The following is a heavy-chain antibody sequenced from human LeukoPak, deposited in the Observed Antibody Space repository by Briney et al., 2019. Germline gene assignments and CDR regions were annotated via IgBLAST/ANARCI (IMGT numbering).Heavy chain of an antibody. D-gene: IGHD6-13*01. V-gene: IGHV4-34*01. Sequence: SETLSLTCAVFGGSFSGNYWNWIRQPPGKGLEWIGQINPSRNTNHNPSLKSRVTISVDTSKNQFSLKLSSVTAADTAVYYCARVRSSSWYGNYYYMDVWGKGTTVTISS. J-gene: IGHJ6*03. CDR2: INPSRNT. CDR1: GGSFSGNY. CDR3: ARVRSSSWYGNYYYMDV.